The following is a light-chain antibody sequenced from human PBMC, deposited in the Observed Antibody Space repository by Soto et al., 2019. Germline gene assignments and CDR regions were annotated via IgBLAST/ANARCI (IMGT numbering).Light chain of an antibody. CDR2: AAS. J-gene: IGKJ1*01. CDR1: QGIRNY. CDR3: KKYNSANRK. Sequence: IQRTQSPSSLSASVGDRVTITWRASQGIRNYLAWYQQKPGKVPKLLIHAASNLQSGVQSRFSGTGSGTDLTITISSMQPEDVATYSCKKYNSANRKFGQGT. V-gene: IGKV1-27*01.